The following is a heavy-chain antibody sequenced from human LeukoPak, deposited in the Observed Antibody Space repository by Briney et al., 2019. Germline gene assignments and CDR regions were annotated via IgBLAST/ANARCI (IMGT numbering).Heavy chain of an antibody. Sequence: ASVKVSCKASGYTFTSYDINWVRQATGQGLEWMGWMNPNSGNTGYAQKFQGRVTITRNTSISTAYMELSSLRSEDTAVYYRARGPDYYDIYAFDIWGQGTMVTVSS. J-gene: IGHJ3*02. D-gene: IGHD3-22*01. CDR2: MNPNSGNT. V-gene: IGHV1-8*03. CDR3: ARGPDYYDIYAFDI. CDR1: GYTFTSYD.